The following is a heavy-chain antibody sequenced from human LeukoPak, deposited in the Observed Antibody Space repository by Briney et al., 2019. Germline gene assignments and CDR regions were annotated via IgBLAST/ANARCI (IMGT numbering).Heavy chain of an antibody. CDR2: ISYDGSNK. D-gene: IGHD3-16*01. Sequence: QPGRSLRLSCAASGFTFSSYAMHWVRQAPGKGLEWVAVISYDGSNKYYADSVKGRFTISRDNSKNTLYLQMNSLRAEDTAVYYCANTVGGGYYYYGMDVWGKGTTVTVSS. CDR1: GFTFSSYA. CDR3: ANTVGGGYYYYGMDV. J-gene: IGHJ6*04. V-gene: IGHV3-30-3*01.